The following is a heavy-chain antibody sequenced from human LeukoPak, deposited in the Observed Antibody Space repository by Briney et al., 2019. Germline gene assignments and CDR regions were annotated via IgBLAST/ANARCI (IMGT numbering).Heavy chain of an antibody. D-gene: IGHD2-8*02. CDR2: IHYTGST. CDR3: ASLGFCTGARCLEDS. CDR1: GGSINNHY. Sequence: PEALSLTCTVSGGSINNHYWCWIRQPPGKGLEGVGYIHYTGSTHYNPSLKNPISISVDRSETHFSLKVTSVTAAATAVYYCASLGFCTGARCLEDSWGQGTLVTAAS. V-gene: IGHV4-59*11. J-gene: IGHJ4*02.